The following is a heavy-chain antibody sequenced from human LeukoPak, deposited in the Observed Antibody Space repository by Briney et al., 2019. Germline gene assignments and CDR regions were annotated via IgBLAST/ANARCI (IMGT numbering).Heavy chain of an antibody. J-gene: IGHJ4*02. V-gene: IGHV4-4*07. CDR2: IKTTGST. Sequence: SETLSLTCTVSGGSISTYFWSWIRQPAGKGLEWIGRIKTTGSTNYNPSLKSRVTMSVDTSKNQFSLKLTSVTAADTAVYYCARGHHYYDSSGYYWGLDYWGQGTLVTVSS. CDR1: GGSISTYF. D-gene: IGHD3-22*01. CDR3: ARGHHYYDSSGYYWGLDY.